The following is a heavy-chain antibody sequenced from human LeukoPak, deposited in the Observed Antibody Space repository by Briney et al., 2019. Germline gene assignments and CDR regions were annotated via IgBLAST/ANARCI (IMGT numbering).Heavy chain of an antibody. D-gene: IGHD5-24*01. Sequence: SETLSLTCAVYGGSFSGYYWSWIRQPPGKGLERIGEINHSGSTNYNPSLKSRVTISVDTSKNQFSLKLSSVTAADTAVYYCARVRWLQPIFDYWGQGTLVTVSS. CDR3: ARVRWLQPIFDY. V-gene: IGHV4-34*01. CDR1: GGSFSGYY. J-gene: IGHJ4*02. CDR2: INHSGST.